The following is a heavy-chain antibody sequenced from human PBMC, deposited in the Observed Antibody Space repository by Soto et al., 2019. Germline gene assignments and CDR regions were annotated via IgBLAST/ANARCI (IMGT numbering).Heavy chain of an antibody. J-gene: IGHJ6*02. CDR3: ARRRRWEQQQHQNYYYYGMDV. Sequence: ESLKISCKGSGYSFTSYWISWVRQMPGKGLEWMGRIDPSDSYTNYSPSFQGHVTISADKSISTAYLQWSSLKASDTAMYYCARRRRWEQQQHQNYYYYGMDVWGQGTTVTVSS. CDR1: GYSFTSYW. V-gene: IGHV5-10-1*01. CDR2: IDPSDSYT. D-gene: IGHD6-13*01.